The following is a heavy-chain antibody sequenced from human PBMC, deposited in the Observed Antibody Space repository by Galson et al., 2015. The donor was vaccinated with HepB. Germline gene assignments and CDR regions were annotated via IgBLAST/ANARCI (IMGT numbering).Heavy chain of an antibody. V-gene: IGHV3-30*04. CDR2: ISYDGSNK. CDR1: GFTFSSYA. CDR3: ECAVQLWSPFDY. Sequence: SLRLSCAASGFTFSSYAMHWVRQAPGKGLEWVAVISYDGSNKYYADSVKGRFTISRDNSKNTLYLQMNSLRAEDTAVYYCECAVQLWSPFDYWGQGTLVTVSS. J-gene: IGHJ4*02. D-gene: IGHD5-18*01.